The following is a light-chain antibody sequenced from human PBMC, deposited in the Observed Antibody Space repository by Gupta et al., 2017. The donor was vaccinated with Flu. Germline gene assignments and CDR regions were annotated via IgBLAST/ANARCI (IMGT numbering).Light chain of an antibody. CDR1: QSVSSSY. J-gene: IGKJ2*01. CDR2: GAS. V-gene: IGKV3-20*01. Sequence: LSLSPGERATLSCRASQSVSSSYLAWYQQKPGQAPRLLIYGASSRATGIPDRFSGSGSGTDFTLTISRLEPEDFAVYYCQQYGSSPPYTFGQGTKLEIK. CDR3: QQYGSSPPYT.